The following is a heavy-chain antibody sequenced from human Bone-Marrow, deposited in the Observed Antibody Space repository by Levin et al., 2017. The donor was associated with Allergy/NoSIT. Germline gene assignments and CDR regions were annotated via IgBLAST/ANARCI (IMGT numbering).Heavy chain of an antibody. D-gene: IGHD3-10*01. Sequence: GGSLRLSCAASGFSFSSYEMNWVRQAPGKGLEWVSYISSRNTTMYYADSVKGRFTISRDNAENSLYLQMNSLRADDTAIYYCAREGLFMVRVFDYWGRGTLVTVSS. CDR2: ISSRNTTM. CDR3: AREGLFMVRVFDY. J-gene: IGHJ4*02. V-gene: IGHV3-48*03. CDR1: GFSFSSYE.